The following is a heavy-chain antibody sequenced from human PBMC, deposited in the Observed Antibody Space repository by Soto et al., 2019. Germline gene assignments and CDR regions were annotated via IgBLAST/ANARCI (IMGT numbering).Heavy chain of an antibody. J-gene: IGHJ4*02. Sequence: GGSLRLSCAASGFTFSSYSMNWVRQAPGKGLVWVSYINSSSGTIDYADSVKGRFTISRNNAKNTLYLQMNSLRAEDTAVYYCTRDGAVTAFDNWGQGTLVTVSS. D-gene: IGHD2-21*02. V-gene: IGHV3-48*04. CDR1: GFTFSSYS. CDR2: INSSSGTI. CDR3: TRDGAVTAFDN.